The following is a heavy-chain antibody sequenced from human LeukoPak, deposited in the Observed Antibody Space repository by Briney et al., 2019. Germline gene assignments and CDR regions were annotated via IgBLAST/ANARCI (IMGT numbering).Heavy chain of an antibody. Sequence: SETLSLTCAVYGGSFSGYYWSWIRQPPGKGLEWIGEINHSGSTNYNPSLKSRVTISVDTSKNQFSLKLSSVTAADTAVYYCARGFYGSAAFDIWGQGTMVTVSS. J-gene: IGHJ3*02. CDR3: ARGFYGSAAFDI. D-gene: IGHD3-10*01. CDR1: GGSFSGYY. CDR2: INHSGST. V-gene: IGHV4-34*01.